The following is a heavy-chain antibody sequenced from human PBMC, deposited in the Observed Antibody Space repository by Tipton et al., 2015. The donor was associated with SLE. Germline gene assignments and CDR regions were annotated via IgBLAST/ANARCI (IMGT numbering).Heavy chain of an antibody. V-gene: IGHV4-34*01. CDR1: GGSFSGYY. CDR2: IHHSGST. Sequence: TLSLTCAVYGGSFSGYYWSWIRQPPGKGLEWIGEIHHSGSTNYNPSLKSRVTISVDKSKNQFSLNLTSVTAADTAVYYCARFDCSGGSCRRSRYFDLWGRGTLVIVSS. D-gene: IGHD2-15*01. J-gene: IGHJ2*01. CDR3: ARFDCSGGSCRRSRYFDL.